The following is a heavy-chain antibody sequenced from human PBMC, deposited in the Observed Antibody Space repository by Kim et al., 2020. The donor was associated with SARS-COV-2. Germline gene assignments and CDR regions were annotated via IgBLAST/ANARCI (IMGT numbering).Heavy chain of an antibody. Sequence: ASVKVSCKASGYTFTSYAMHWVRQAPGQRLEWMGWINAGNGNTKYSQKFQGRVTITRDTSASTAYMELSSLRSEDTAVYYCARDRSPPYYDILTGYSPTWPFDPWGQGTLVTVSS. V-gene: IGHV1-3*01. CDR3: ARDRSPPYYDILTGYSPTWPFDP. J-gene: IGHJ5*02. D-gene: IGHD3-9*01. CDR1: GYTFTSYA. CDR2: INAGNGNT.